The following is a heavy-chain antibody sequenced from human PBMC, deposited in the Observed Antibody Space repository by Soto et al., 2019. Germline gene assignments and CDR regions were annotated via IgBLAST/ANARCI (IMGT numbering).Heavy chain of an antibody. V-gene: IGHV3-23*01. J-gene: IGHJ4*02. CDR2: ISSTGRRT. CDR3: AKVANVGVVVEYFDH. D-gene: IGHD3-3*01. Sequence: EVQLLESGGGLVQPGGSLRLSCGSSGFNFANYAMGWVRQAPGKGLEWVSGISSTGRRTYYADSVRGRFSISRDNSKNTVDLQINSLRADDTAVSYCAKVANVGVVVEYFDHWGQGSLVTVSS. CDR1: GFNFANYA.